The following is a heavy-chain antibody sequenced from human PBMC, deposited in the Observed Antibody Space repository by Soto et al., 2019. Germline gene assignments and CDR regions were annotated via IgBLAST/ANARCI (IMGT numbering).Heavy chain of an antibody. CDR1: GDSISSYY. Sequence: QVQLQESGPGLVKPSETLSLTCAVSGDSISSYYCMWIRQPPGKGLESIGYLYYGRSANYNPSLKSRVTFSVDTSTNQCSLTLSSMTAADTAVYYCSLRSMAVVPEYWGQGTLVTVSS. D-gene: IGHD3-22*01. CDR3: SLRSMAVVPEY. CDR2: LYYGRSA. J-gene: IGHJ4*02. V-gene: IGHV4-59*01.